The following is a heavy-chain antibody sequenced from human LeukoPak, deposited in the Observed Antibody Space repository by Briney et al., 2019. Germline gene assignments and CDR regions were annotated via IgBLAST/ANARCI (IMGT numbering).Heavy chain of an antibody. V-gene: IGHV1-8*03. J-gene: IGHJ4*02. CDR3: ARAYSSSSRRHQLVLNYFDY. Sequence: ASVKVSCKASGYTFTSYDINWVRQATGQGLEWMGWMNPNSGNTGYAQKFQGRVTITRNTSISTAYMELSSLRSEDTAVYYCARAYSSSSRRHQLVLNYFDYWGQGTLVTVSS. D-gene: IGHD6-6*01. CDR2: MNPNSGNT. CDR1: GYTFTSYD.